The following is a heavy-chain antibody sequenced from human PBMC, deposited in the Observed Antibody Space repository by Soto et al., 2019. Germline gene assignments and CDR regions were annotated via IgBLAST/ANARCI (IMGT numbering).Heavy chain of an antibody. Sequence: QVQLVESGGGVVQPGRSLRLSCAASGFTFSSYAMHWVRQAPGKGLEWVAVISYDGSNKYYADSVKGRFTISRDNSKNTLYLQMNSLRAEDTAVYYCARDAKQQLGHYYYYYGMDVWGQGTTVTVSS. J-gene: IGHJ6*02. CDR3: ARDAKQQLGHYYYYYGMDV. D-gene: IGHD6-13*01. CDR1: GFTFSSYA. CDR2: ISYDGSNK. V-gene: IGHV3-30-3*01.